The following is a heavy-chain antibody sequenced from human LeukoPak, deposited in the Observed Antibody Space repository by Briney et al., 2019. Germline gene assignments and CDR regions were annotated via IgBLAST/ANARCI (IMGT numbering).Heavy chain of an antibody. CDR3: ARDTYYYDSSGHTLADY. J-gene: IGHJ4*02. V-gene: IGHV3-7*01. D-gene: IGHD3-22*01. Sequence: ETLSLTCAVYGGSFSGYYWSWVRQAPGKGLEWVANIKQDGSEKYYVDSVKGRFTISRDNAKNSLYLQMNSLRAEDTAVYYCARDTYYYDSSGHTLADYWGQGTLVTVSS. CDR1: GGSFSGYY. CDR2: IKQDGSEK.